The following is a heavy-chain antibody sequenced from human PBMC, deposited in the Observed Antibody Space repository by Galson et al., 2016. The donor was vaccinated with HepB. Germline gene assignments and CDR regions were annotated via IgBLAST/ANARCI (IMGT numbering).Heavy chain of an antibody. D-gene: IGHD4-17*01. V-gene: IGHV3-73*01. Sequence: SLRLSCAASMSTFSGSAVHWFRQSPGKGLEWIGRIRDKGDDYATVYGASLKDRSTFSIDGSKETAYLHMTSLKTDDTAVYYCSVTTMTLFDYWGRGTLVTVSS. CDR2: IRDKGDDYAT. CDR1: MSTFSGSA. J-gene: IGHJ4*02. CDR3: SVTTMTLFDY.